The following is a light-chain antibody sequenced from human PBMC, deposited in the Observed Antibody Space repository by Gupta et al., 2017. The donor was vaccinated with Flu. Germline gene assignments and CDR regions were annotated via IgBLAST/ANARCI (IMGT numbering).Light chain of an antibody. J-gene: IGLJ1*01. CDR2: DVT. CDR1: SSDVGGSDY. Sequence: PASVSGSPGQSITISCTGTSSDVGGSDYVSWYQQHPDKAPKLIIYDVTNRPSGVSSRFSGSKSGNTASLTISGLQAEDETDYYCSSYTSGSTLYVFGTGTKVTVL. V-gene: IGLV2-14*01. CDR3: SSYTSGSTLYV.